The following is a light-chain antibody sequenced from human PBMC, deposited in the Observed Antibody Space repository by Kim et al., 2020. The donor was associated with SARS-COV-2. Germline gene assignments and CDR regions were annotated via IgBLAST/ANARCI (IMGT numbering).Light chain of an antibody. V-gene: IGLV1-44*01. CDR3: AAWDDSLNGPG. CDR1: NSNIGTHT. Sequence: ELTQPPSASGTPGQRVTMSCSGSNSNIGTHTVHWFQQLPGTAPRLLIYSDNQRASGVPDRISGSKSGTSASLAIGGLQSEDEADYYCAAWDDSLNGPGFGGGTQLTVL. CDR2: SDN. J-gene: IGLJ2*01.